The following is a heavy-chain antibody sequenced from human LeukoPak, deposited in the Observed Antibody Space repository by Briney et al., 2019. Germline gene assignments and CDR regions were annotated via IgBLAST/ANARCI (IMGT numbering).Heavy chain of an antibody. CDR2: IYYSGST. Sequence: PSETLSLTCTVSGGSISSGDYYWSWIRQPPGKGLEWIGYIYYSGSTYYNLSLKSRVTISVDTSKNQFSLKLSSVTAADTAVYYCARALGYCSSTSCFQGEDYFDYWGQGTLVTVSS. CDR1: GGSISSGDYY. J-gene: IGHJ4*02. D-gene: IGHD2-2*01. CDR3: ARALGYCSSTSCFQGEDYFDY. V-gene: IGHV4-30-4*01.